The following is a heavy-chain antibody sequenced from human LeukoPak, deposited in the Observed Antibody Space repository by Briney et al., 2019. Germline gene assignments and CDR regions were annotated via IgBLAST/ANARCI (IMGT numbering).Heavy chain of an antibody. V-gene: IGHV4-59*01. J-gene: IGHJ3*02. Sequence: SETLSLTCTVSGGSISSYYWSWIRQPPGKGLEWVGYIYYRGSPNYSGSTNYNPSLKSRVTILEDTTKNQFSLKLSSVTAADTAVYYCARNICYASWGATFDIWGQGTMVTVSS. CDR1: GGSISSYY. CDR3: ARNICYASWGATFDI. D-gene: IGHD2-2*01. CDR2: IYYRGSPNYSGST.